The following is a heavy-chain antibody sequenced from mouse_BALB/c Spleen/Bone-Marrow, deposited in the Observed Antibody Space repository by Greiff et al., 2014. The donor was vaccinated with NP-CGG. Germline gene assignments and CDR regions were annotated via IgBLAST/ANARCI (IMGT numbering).Heavy chain of an antibody. CDR2: INPDSSTI. D-gene: IGHD4-1*01. J-gene: IGHJ3*01. Sequence: EVQLQQSGGGLVQPGGSLKLSCAASGFDFSRYWMSWVRQAPGKGLEWIGEINPDSSTINYTPSLKDKFIISRDNAKNTLYLQMGKVRSEDTALYYCARGDWAWFVYWGQGTLVTVSA. V-gene: IGHV4-1*02. CDR1: GFDFSRYW. CDR3: ARGDWAWFVY.